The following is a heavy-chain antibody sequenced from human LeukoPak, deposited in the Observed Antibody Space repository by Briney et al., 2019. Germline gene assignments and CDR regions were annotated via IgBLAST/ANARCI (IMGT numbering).Heavy chain of an antibody. J-gene: IGHJ4*02. V-gene: IGHV1-24*01. CDR3: ATLKRGYSYIFDY. D-gene: IGHD5-18*01. CDR1: GYTLTELS. CDR2: FDPEDGET. Sequence: GASVKVSCKVSGYTLTELSMHWVRQAPGKGLEWMGGFDPEDGETIYAQKFQGRVTTTEDTSTDTAYMELSSLRSEDTAVYYCATLKRGYSYIFDYWGQGTLVTVSS.